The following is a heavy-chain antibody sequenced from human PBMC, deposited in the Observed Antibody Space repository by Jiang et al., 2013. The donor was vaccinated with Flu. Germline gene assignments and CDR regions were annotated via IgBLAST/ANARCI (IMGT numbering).Heavy chain of an antibody. CDR2: IKQDGSEK. CDR3: ARDQEMATATGYFDY. V-gene: IGHV3-7*03. J-gene: IGHJ4*02. D-gene: IGHD5-24*01. Sequence: QLVESGGGLVQPGGSLRLSCAASGFTFSSYWMSWVRQAPGKGLEWVANIKQDGSEKYYVDSVKGRFTISRDNAKNSLYLQMNSLRAEDTAVYYCARDQEMATATGYFDYWGQGTLVTVSS. CDR1: GFTFSSYW.